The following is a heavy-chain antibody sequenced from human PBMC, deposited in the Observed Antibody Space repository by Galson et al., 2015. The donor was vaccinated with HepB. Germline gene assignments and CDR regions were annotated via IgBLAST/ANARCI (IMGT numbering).Heavy chain of an antibody. J-gene: IGHJ3*02. Sequence: SVKVSCKASGGTFSSYTISWVRQAPGQGLEWMGRIIPILGIANYAQKFQGRVTITADKSTSTAYMELSSLRSEDTAVYYCARGRFRWFGELLEDAFDIWGQGTMVTVSS. CDR1: GGTFSSYT. CDR2: IIPILGIA. CDR3: ARGRFRWFGELLEDAFDI. V-gene: IGHV1-69*02. D-gene: IGHD3-10*01.